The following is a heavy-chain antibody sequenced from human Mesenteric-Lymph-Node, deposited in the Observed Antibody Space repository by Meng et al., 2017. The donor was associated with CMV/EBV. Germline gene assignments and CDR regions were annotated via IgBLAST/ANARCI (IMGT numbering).Heavy chain of an antibody. CDR1: GYSISSGYY. CDR3: ARDQGTATEPLDY. D-gene: IGHD1-14*01. J-gene: IGHJ4*02. Sequence: SETLSLTCTVSGYSISSGYYWGWIRQPPGKGLEWIGSIYYSGSSESTYYSPSLKSRVTISLDTVKNQFYLRLASVTAADTAVYYCARDQGTATEPLDYWGRGTLVTVSS. CDR2: IYYSGSSEST. V-gene: IGHV4-38-2*02.